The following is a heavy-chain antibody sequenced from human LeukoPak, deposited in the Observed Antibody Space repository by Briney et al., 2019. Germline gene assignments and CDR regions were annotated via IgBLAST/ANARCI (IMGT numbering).Heavy chain of an antibody. CDR1: GGSFSSSY. CDR3: ARGIAAAGYSPDYFDY. CDR2: IYYSGST. V-gene: IGHV4-59*01. J-gene: IGHJ4*02. Sequence: SETLSLTCTVSGGSFSSSYWSWIRQPPGKGLEWIGYIYYSGSTNYSPSLRSRVTISVDTSKNQFSLKLSSVTAAGTAVYYCARGIAAAGYSPDYFDYWGQGTLVTVSS. D-gene: IGHD6-13*01.